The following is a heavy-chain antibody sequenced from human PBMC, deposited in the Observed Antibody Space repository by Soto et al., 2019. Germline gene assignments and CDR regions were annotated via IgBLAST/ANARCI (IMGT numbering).Heavy chain of an antibody. CDR3: LRGNSGYGNFDY. D-gene: IGHD5-12*01. CDR2: IKGDGSET. CDR1: VFTFSSYW. V-gene: IGHV3-74*01. Sequence: VGSLRLSCASSVFTFSSYWMHCVRQAPGKWLVWVSRIKGDGSETNYADSVKGRFTISRDNAKNTLYLQLNSLRAEDTAVYYCLRGNSGYGNFDYWGQGTRVTVSS. J-gene: IGHJ4*02.